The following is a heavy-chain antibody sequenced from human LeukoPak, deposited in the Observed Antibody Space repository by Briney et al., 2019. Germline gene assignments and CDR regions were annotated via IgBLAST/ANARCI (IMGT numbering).Heavy chain of an antibody. CDR2: IYYSGST. D-gene: IGHD4-17*01. CDR1: GGSISSYY. V-gene: IGHV4-59*01. Sequence: SETLSLTCTVSGGSISSYYWSWIRQPPGKGLEWIGYIYYSGSTNHNPSLKSRVTISVDTSKNQFSLKLSSVTAADTAVYYCARAIDYGDQWYFDYWGQGTLVTVSS. J-gene: IGHJ4*02. CDR3: ARAIDYGDQWYFDY.